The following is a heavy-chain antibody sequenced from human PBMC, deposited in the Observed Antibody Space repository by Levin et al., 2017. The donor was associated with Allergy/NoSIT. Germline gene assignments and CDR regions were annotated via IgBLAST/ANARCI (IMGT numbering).Heavy chain of an antibody. CDR1: GYTFISYD. V-gene: IGHV1-8*01. CDR2: MNPNSGDT. CDR3: VRGITTYYYNMDV. Sequence: GESLKISCKASGYTFISYDINWVRQATGQGLEWVGWMNPNSGDTGYAQKFQDRVTMTRDTSTSTAYMELTNLRSEDTAMYYCVRGITTYYYNMDVWGRGTTVTVTS. J-gene: IGHJ6*03. D-gene: IGHD3-3*01.